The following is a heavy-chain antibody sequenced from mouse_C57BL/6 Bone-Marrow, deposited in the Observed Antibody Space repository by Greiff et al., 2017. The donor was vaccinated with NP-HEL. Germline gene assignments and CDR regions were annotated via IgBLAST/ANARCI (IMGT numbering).Heavy chain of an antibody. CDR1: GYSFTGYY. CDR2: INPSTGGT. D-gene: IGHD1-1*01. V-gene: IGHV1-42*01. Sequence: EVQLVESGPELVKPGASVKISCKASGYSFTGYYMNWVKQSPEKSLEWIGEINPSTGGTTYNQKFKAKATLTVDKSSSTAYMQLKSLTSEDSAVYYCARYYGSSCLFDYWGQGTTLTVSS. CDR3: ARYYGSSCLFDY. J-gene: IGHJ2*01.